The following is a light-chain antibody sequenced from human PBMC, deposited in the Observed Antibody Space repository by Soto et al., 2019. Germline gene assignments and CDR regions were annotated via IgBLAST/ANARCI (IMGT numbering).Light chain of an antibody. J-gene: IGKJ5*01. CDR3: QQSDT. V-gene: IGKV3-20*01. CDR2: GTS. Sequence: EIVLTQSPGTLSLSPGERATLSCRASQTVSSTYLAWYQQKPGQAPRLLIYGTSSRATGIPDRFSGSWSGTDFTLTISRLEAEDFAVYSCQQSDTFGQGTRLEIK. CDR1: QTVSSTY.